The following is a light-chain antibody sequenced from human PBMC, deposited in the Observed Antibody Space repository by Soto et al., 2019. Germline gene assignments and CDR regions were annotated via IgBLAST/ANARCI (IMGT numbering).Light chain of an antibody. J-gene: IGKJ1*01. Sequence: EIVLTQSPGTLSLSPGERATLSCRASQSISSRHLAWYQQKPGQAPRLLIYAASTRATDIPDKFSGSGSGADFTLSISRLEPEDFAVYYCQHYDTSLRTFGPWTKVEI. CDR1: QSISSRH. CDR2: AAS. V-gene: IGKV3-20*01. CDR3: QHYDTSLRT.